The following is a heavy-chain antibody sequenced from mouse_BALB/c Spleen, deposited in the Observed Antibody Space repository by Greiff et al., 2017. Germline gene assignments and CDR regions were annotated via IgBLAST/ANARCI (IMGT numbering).Heavy chain of an antibody. CDR3: TRSSGSSSYWYFDV. V-gene: IGHV1S81*02. CDR2: INPSNGGT. J-gene: IGHJ1*01. CDR1: GYTFTSYY. Sequence: VQLQQSGAELVKPGASVKLSCKASGYTFTSYYMYWVKQRPGQGLEWIGEINPSNGGTNFNEKFKSKATLTVDKSSSTAYMQLSSLTSEDSAVYYWTRSSGSSSYWYFDVWGAGTTVTVSS. D-gene: IGHD1-1*01.